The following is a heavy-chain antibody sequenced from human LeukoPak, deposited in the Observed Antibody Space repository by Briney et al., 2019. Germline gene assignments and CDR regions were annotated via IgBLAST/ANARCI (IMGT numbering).Heavy chain of an antibody. V-gene: IGHV3-23*01. CDR3: ATLRGLSSSSENNWFDP. CDR2: ISGSGDAT. CDR1: GFTFSSHA. D-gene: IGHD6-6*01. Sequence: GGSLRLSCAASGFTFSSHAMSWVRQAPGKRLEWVSGISGSGDATYYAGCVKGRFTSSRDNSKNTLDLRMNSLRAEETAVSSCATLRGLSSSSENNWFDPWGPGTLVTVSS. J-gene: IGHJ5*02.